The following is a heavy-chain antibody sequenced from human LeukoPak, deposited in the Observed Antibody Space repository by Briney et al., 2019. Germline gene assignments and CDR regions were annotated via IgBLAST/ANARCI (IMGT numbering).Heavy chain of an antibody. CDR1: GFTFSDYY. D-gene: IGHD3-22*01. Sequence: GGSLRLSCAASGFTFSDYYMSWIRQAPGKGLEWVSYISSSGSTIYYADSVKGRFTISRDNAKNSLYLQMNSLRAEDTAVYYCARAASYYYDSSGYRWWGQGTLVTVSS. V-gene: IGHV3-11*01. CDR2: ISSSGSTI. CDR3: ARAASYYYDSSGYRW. J-gene: IGHJ4*02.